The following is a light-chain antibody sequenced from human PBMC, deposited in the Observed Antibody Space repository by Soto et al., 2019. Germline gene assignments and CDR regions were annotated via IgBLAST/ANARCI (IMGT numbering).Light chain of an antibody. V-gene: IGKV1-5*01. Sequence: DIQMTQSPSTLSASVGDRVTITCRASQTMNTWLAWYQQKPGIAPKLLIYDASSWKSGVTSRFSGSRSETEVSLTISTLQPDDIAPYYFQQYHAYPLWSFGQGTKVEIK. CDR1: QTMNTW. CDR3: QQYHAYPLWS. CDR2: DAS. J-gene: IGKJ1*01.